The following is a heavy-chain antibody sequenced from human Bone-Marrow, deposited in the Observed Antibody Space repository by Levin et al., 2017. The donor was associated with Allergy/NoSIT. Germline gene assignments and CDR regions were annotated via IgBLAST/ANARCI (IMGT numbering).Heavy chain of an antibody. Sequence: ASVKVSCKASGYTFTGYYMHWVRQAPGQGLEWMGWINPNRGGTNYAQKFQGRVTMTRDTSISTAYMELSRLRSDDTAVYYCAREFVKFWQWLGYYYYGMDVWGQGTTVTVSS. J-gene: IGHJ6*02. V-gene: IGHV1-2*02. CDR3: AREFVKFWQWLGYYYYGMDV. D-gene: IGHD6-19*01. CDR2: INPNRGGT. CDR1: GYTFTGYY.